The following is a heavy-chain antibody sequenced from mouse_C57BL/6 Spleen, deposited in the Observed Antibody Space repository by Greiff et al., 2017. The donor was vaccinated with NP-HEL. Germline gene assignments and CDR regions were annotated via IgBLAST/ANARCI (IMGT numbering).Heavy chain of an antibody. CDR3: ARGVDSSGVFAY. CDR2: IYPGSGNT. J-gene: IGHJ3*01. Sequence: VQLQQSGPELVKPGASVKISCKASGYSFTSYYIHWVKQRPGQGLEWIGWIYPGSGNTKYNEKFKGKATLTADTSSSTAYMQLSSLTSEDSAVYYCARGVDSSGVFAYWGQGTLVTVSA. CDR1: GYSFTSYY. V-gene: IGHV1-66*01. D-gene: IGHD3-2*02.